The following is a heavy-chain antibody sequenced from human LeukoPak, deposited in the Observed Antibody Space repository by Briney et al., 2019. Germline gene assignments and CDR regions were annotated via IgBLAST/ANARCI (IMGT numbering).Heavy chain of an antibody. D-gene: IGHD3-10*01. Sequence: GESLKIPCKGSGYSFTSYWIAWVRQMPGKGLGWMGIVYPGDSNTRYSPSFEGQVTISADKSMNTAYLQWSSLKASDTAMYYCARNRGDNTFDYWGQGTLVTVSS. V-gene: IGHV5-51*01. CDR3: ARNRGDNTFDY. CDR2: VYPGDSNT. CDR1: GYSFTSYW. J-gene: IGHJ4*02.